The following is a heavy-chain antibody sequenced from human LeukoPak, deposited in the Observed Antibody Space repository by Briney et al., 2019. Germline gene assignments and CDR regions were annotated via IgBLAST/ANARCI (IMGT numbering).Heavy chain of an antibody. Sequence: PSETLSLTCSVSGGPVSTTNYYWSWIRQPPGKGLEWIGYVYSSGSTKYNPSLKSPVTISLDTSKNQFSLKLNSVTAADTAVYYCARGTYCSGGTCYSSNWFDPWGQGTLVTVSS. V-gene: IGHV4-61*01. CDR3: ARGTYCSGGTCYSSNWFDP. CDR1: GGPVSTTNYY. D-gene: IGHD2-15*01. J-gene: IGHJ5*02. CDR2: VYSSGST.